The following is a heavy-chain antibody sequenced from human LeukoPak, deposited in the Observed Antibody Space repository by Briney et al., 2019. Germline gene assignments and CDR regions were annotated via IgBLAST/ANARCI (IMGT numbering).Heavy chain of an antibody. CDR3: ARIRRRITMVRGVIIRYNWFDP. V-gene: IGHV2-5*01. D-gene: IGHD3-10*01. CDR2: IYWNDDK. CDR1: GFSLSTSGVG. Sequence: SGPTLVNPTQTLTLTCTFSGFSLSTSGVGVGWIRQPPGKALEWLALIYWNDDKRYSPSLKSRLTITKDTSKNQVVLTMTNMDPVDTATYYCARIRRRITMVRGVIIRYNWFDPWGQGTLVTVSS. J-gene: IGHJ5*02.